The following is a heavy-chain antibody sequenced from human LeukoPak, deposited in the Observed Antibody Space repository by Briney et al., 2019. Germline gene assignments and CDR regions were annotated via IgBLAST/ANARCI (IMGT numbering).Heavy chain of an antibody. CDR2: IGTAGDT. D-gene: IGHD6-19*01. CDR3: AKARGYSSGWSPYYYYGMDV. CDR1: GFTFSSYD. V-gene: IGHV3-13*01. Sequence: GGSLILSCAASGFTFSSYDMHWVRQATGKGLEWVSAIGTAGDTYYPGSVKGRFTISRDNSKNTLYLQMNSLRAEDTAVYYCAKARGYSSGWSPYYYYGMDVWGQGTTVTVSS. J-gene: IGHJ6*02.